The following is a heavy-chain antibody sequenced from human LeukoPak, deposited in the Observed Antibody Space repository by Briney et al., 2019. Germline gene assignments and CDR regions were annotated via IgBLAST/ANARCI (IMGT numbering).Heavy chain of an antibody. D-gene: IGHD5-24*01. CDR2: ISAYNGNT. J-gene: IGHJ6*02. CDR3: ARDGYRSPYYYYGMDV. V-gene: IGHV1-18*01. Sequence: ASVKVSCKASGYTFTSYGISWVRQAPGQGHEWMGWISAYNGNTNYAQKLQGRVTMTTDTSTSTAYMELRSLRSDDTAVYYCARDGYRSPYYYYGMDVWGQGTTVTVSS. CDR1: GYTFTSYG.